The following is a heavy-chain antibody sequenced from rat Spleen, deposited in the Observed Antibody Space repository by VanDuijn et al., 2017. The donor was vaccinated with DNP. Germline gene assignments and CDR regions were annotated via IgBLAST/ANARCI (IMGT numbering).Heavy chain of an antibody. Sequence: EVQLVESGGGLVQPGRSLKLSCAASGFTFSDYNMAWVRQAPKKGLEWVATILYDGSSTYYRDSVKGRFTISRDIAKSTLYLQMDSLRSEDTATFYCARRQWGGHFDSCGQGVMVTVSS. CDR1: GFTFSDYN. V-gene: IGHV5-7*01. CDR2: ILYDGSST. J-gene: IGHJ2*01. D-gene: IGHD1-1*01. CDR3: ARRQWGGHFDS.